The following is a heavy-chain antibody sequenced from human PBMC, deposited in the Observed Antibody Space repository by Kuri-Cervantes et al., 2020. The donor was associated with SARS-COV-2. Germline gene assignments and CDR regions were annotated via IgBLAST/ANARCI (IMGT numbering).Heavy chain of an antibody. J-gene: IGHJ6*03. Sequence: SETLSLTCTVSGGSISSSSYYWGWIRQPPGKGLEWIGSIYYSGSTYYNPSLKSRVTISVDTSKNQFSLKLSSVTAADTAVYYCARGRGQLWGYYYMAVWGKGTMVTVSS. D-gene: IGHD5-18*01. CDR3: ARGRGQLWGYYYMAV. V-gene: IGHV4-39*07. CDR1: GGSISSSSYY. CDR2: IYYSGST.